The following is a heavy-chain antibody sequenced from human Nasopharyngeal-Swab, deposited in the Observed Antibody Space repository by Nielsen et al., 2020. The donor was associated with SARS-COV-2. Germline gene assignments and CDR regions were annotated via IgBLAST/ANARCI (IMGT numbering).Heavy chain of an antibody. CDR3: ARYDYSNEGAYYYYYMDV. CDR2: IYSAGQT. J-gene: IGHJ6*03. CDR1: GFTVSGNF. Sequence: GGSLRLSCAASGFTVSGNFMTWVLQAPGKGLEWVSVIYSAGQTNYADSVKGRFTISRDNSKNTLYLQMNSLRAEDTAVYYCARYDYSNEGAYYYYYMDVWGKGTTVTVSS. V-gene: IGHV3-53*01. D-gene: IGHD4-11*01.